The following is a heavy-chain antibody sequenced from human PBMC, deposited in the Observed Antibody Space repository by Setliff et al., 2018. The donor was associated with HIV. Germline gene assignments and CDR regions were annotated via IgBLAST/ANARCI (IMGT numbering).Heavy chain of an antibody. CDR1: GGSISSGGYY. D-gene: IGHD6-25*01. CDR2: IYYTGST. CDR3: ARHARFSTGHRAFDY. V-gene: IGHV4-61*08. Sequence: PSETLSLTCNVSGGSISSGGYYWSWIRQHPGRGLESIGYIYYTGSTNYNPALKSRVTISVDTSKNLFSLQLSFVTAADTAVYYCARHARFSTGHRAFDYWGQGTLVTVSS. J-gene: IGHJ4*02.